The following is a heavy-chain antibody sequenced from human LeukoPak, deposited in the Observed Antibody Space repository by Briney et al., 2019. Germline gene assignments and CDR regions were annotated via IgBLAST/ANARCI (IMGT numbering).Heavy chain of an antibody. CDR1: GFTFSSYW. CDR3: ARVRAAAATFRDFDY. V-gene: IGHV3-74*01. J-gene: IGHJ4*02. Sequence: PGGSLRLSCAASGFTFSSYWMHWVRQAPGKGLVWVSRINSDGSRTSYADSVKGRFTISRDNAKNSLYLQMNSLRAEDTAVYYCARVRAAAATFRDFDYWGQGTLVTVSS. CDR2: INSDGSRT. D-gene: IGHD6-13*01.